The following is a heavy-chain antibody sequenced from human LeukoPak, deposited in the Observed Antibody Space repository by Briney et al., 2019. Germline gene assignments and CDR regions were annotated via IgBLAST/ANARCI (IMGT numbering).Heavy chain of an antibody. V-gene: IGHV4-34*01. Sequence: SETLSLTCAVYGGSFSGYYWSWIRQPPGKGLEWIGEINHSGSTNYNPPLKSRVTISVDTSKNQFSLKLSSVTAADTAVYYCASSTVTSRDTDYWGQGTLVTVSS. D-gene: IGHD4-17*01. CDR1: GGSFSGYY. CDR3: ASSTVTSRDTDY. J-gene: IGHJ4*02. CDR2: INHSGST.